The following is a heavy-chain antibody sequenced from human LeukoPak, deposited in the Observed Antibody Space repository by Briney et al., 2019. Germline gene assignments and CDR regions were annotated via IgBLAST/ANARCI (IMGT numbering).Heavy chain of an antibody. CDR2: ISYDGSNK. CDR3: AREGGWNTDPTYYYYYYMDV. J-gene: IGHJ6*03. D-gene: IGHD3-16*01. V-gene: IGHV3-30*03. Sequence: PGGSLRLSCAASGFTFSSYGMHWVRQAPGKGLEWVAVISYDGSNKYYADSVKGRFTISRDNSKNTLYLQMNSLRAEDTAVYYCAREGGWNTDPTYYYYYYMDVWGKGTTVTVSS. CDR1: GFTFSSYG.